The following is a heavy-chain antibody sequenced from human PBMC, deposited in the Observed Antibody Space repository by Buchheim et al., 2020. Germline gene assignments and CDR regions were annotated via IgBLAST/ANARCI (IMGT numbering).Heavy chain of an antibody. CDR3: ARVLRGDYDILTGYFPPYFDY. Sequence: QVQLQESGPGLVKPSETLSLTCTVSGGSISSYYWSWIRQPPGKGLEWIGYIYYSGSTNYNPSLKSRVTISVDTSKKQFSLKLSSVTAADTAVYYCARVLRGDYDILTGYFPPYFDYWGQVTL. V-gene: IGHV4-59*01. CDR1: GGSISSYY. J-gene: IGHJ4*02. D-gene: IGHD3-9*01. CDR2: IYYSGST.